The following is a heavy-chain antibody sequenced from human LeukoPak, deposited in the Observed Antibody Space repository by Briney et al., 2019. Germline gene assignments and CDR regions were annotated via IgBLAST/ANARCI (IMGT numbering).Heavy chain of an antibody. V-gene: IGHV4-39*01. CDR2: IYYSGST. CDR1: GGSISSGGYY. J-gene: IGHJ4*02. D-gene: IGHD3-3*01. CDR3: ARSPTVSGYQLIDY. Sequence: PSQTLSLTCTVSGGSISSGGYYWSWIRQPPGKGLEWIGSIYYSGSTYYNPSLKSRVTISVDTSKNQFSLKLSSVTAADTAVYYCARSPTVSGYQLIDYWGQGTLVTVSS.